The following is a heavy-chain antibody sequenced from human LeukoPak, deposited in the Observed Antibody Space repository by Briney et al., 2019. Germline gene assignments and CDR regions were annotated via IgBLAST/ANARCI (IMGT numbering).Heavy chain of an antibody. CDR3: ARGGRSSELV. D-gene: IGHD6-6*01. V-gene: IGHV3-53*01. CDR2: IYSTGDT. CDR1: GFIVSSVY. J-gene: IGHJ4*02. Sequence: PGGSLRLSCAASGFIVSSVYMSWVRQSPEKGLECVSIIYSTGDTYYADSVKGRFTISRDVSKNTVYLQMNSLGAEDTAVYYCARGGRSSELVWGQGTRVTVSS.